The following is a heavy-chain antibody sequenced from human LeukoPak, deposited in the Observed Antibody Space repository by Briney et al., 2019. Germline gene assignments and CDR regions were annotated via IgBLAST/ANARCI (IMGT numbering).Heavy chain of an antibody. J-gene: IGHJ4*02. CDR1: GYTFTSYG. CDR2: INTGYGTT. Sequence: ASVKVSCKASGYTFTSYGISWVRQAPGQRLEWMGWINTGYGTTKYSQKFQGRVTITRDTSASTAYMELTSLKSEDTAVYYCATANDYADYEGRGYFDYWGQGTLVTVSS. V-gene: IGHV1-3*04. CDR3: ATANDYADYEGRGYFDY. D-gene: IGHD4-17*01.